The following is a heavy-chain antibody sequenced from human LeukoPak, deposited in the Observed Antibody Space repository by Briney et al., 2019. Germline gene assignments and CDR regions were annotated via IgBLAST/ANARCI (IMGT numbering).Heavy chain of an antibody. Sequence: GASVKVSCKASGYNFTSYYMHWVRQAPGQGLEWMGIINPSGGTTSYAQKFQGRVTVTRDTSTSTVYMELSSLRSEDTAVYYCARDLVVVTGLRTRSSFDIWGQGTMVTVSS. CDR3: ARDLVVVTGLRTRSSFDI. J-gene: IGHJ3*02. CDR2: INPSGGTT. CDR1: GYNFTSYY. D-gene: IGHD2-21*02. V-gene: IGHV1-46*01.